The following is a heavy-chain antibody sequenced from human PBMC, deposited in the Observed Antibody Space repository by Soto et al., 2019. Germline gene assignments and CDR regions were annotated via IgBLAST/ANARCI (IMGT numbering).Heavy chain of an antibody. CDR3: ARGAADGSGSYYPKPFFDY. V-gene: IGHV4-34*01. CDR2: IYHSGST. J-gene: IGHJ4*02. Sequence: SETLSLTCAVYGGSFSGYYWSWIRQPPGKGLEWIGYIYHSGSTYYNPSLKSRVTISVDRSKNQFSLKLSSVTAADTAVYYCARGAADGSGSYYPKPFFDYRGQRTLDTVSS. D-gene: IGHD3-10*01. CDR1: GGSFSGYY.